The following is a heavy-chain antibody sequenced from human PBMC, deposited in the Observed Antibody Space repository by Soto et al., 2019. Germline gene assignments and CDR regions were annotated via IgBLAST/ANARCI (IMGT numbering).Heavy chain of an antibody. J-gene: IGHJ4*02. V-gene: IGHV3-23*01. D-gene: IGHD6-13*01. CDR3: TRGGVGTTGSCDF. CDR1: GFAFGGFT. CDR2: ISGSAART. Sequence: VQVLESGGGLVQPGGSLRLSCSVSGFAFGGFTMTWVRQAPGKGLEWVSSISGSAARTYYADSVQGRFTISRDNSKSTLYLQVNSLRVGDTAEYYCTRGGVGTTGSCDFWGQGTLVAVSS.